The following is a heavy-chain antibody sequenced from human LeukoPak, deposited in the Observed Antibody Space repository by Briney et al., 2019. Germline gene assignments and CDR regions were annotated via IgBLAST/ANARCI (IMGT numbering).Heavy chain of an antibody. CDR1: GGSFSGYY. D-gene: IGHD3-22*01. CDR2: ITHSGST. V-gene: IGHV4-34*01. J-gene: IGHJ4*02. Sequence: SETLSLTCAVYGGSFSGYYWSWIRQPPGKGLEWIGEITHSGSTNYNPSLKSRVTISVDTSKNQFSLKLSSVTAADTAVYYCARDSYYYDSSGYRIFDYWGQGTLVTVSS. CDR3: ARDSYYYDSSGYRIFDY.